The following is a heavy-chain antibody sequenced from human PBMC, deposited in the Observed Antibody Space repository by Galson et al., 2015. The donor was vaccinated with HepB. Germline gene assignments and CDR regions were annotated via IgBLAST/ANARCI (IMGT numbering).Heavy chain of an antibody. D-gene: IGHD6-13*01. CDR3: ARDGGGIAAAGTFDY. CDR2: ISYDGSNK. CDR1: GFTFSSYA. V-gene: IGHV3-30*04. J-gene: IGHJ4*02. Sequence: SLRLSCAASGFTFSSYAMHWVRQAPGKGLEWVAVISYDGSNKYYADSVKGRFTISRDNSKNTLYLQMNSLRAEDTAVYYCARDGGGIAAAGTFDYWGQGTLVTVSS.